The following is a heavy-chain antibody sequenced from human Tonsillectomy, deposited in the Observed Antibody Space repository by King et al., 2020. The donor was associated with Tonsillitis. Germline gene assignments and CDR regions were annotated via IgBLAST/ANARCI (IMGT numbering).Heavy chain of an antibody. J-gene: IGHJ4*02. CDR3: ARDTGGWRAFDD. D-gene: IGHD6-19*01. V-gene: IGHV1-2*06. CDR2: INPDSGGA. CDR1: GYDFTGYS. Sequence: QLVQSGAEVKKPGASVKVSCQASGYDFTGYSIHWVRQAPGQGLEWMGRINPDSGGADYALRFEGRVTMTRDMSMRSAYLEVSRLKSDDTAVYYCARDTGGWRAFDDWGQGTLVTVSS.